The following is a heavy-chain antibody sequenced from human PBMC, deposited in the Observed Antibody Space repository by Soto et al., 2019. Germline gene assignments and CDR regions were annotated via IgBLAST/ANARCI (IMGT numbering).Heavy chain of an antibody. V-gene: IGHV1-58*01. CDR3: AAKYYYDSSGWYYFDY. Sequence: SVKVSCKASGFTFTSSAVQWVRQARGQRLEWIGWIVVGSGNTNYAQKFQERVTITRDMSTSTAYMELSSLRSEDTAVYYCAAKYYYDSSGWYYFDYWGQGTLVTVPS. D-gene: IGHD3-22*01. CDR2: IVVGSGNT. CDR1: GFTFTSSA. J-gene: IGHJ4*02.